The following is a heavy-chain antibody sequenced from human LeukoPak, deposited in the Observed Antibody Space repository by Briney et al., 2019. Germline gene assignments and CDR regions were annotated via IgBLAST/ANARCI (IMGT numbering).Heavy chain of an antibody. CDR2: IYYSGST. D-gene: IGHD5-12*01. Sequence: SETLSLTCTVSGGSISSYYWSWIRQPPGKGLEWIGCIYYSGSTNYNPSLKSRVTISVDTHKNQFSLKLSAVTAPGTAGYYCARVSGYDWVRFYAYWPGGIVVSVPS. CDR1: GGSISSYY. V-gene: IGHV4-59*12. J-gene: IGHJ4*02. CDR3: ARVSGYDWVRFYAY.